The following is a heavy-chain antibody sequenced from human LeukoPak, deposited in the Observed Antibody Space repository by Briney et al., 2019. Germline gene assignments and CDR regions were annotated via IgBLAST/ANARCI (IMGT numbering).Heavy chain of an antibody. J-gene: IGHJ3*02. Sequence: PGGSLRLSCAASGFTFSNYAMSWVRQAPGKGLEWASAISGSGGNTYYAASVKGRFTISRDNSKNTLYLQMNTLRAEDTAVYFCAKVPLYYYDISGYAAFDIWGQGTMVTVSS. CDR3: AKVPLYYYDISGYAAFDI. V-gene: IGHV3-23*01. D-gene: IGHD3-22*01. CDR1: GFTFSNYA. CDR2: ISGSGGNT.